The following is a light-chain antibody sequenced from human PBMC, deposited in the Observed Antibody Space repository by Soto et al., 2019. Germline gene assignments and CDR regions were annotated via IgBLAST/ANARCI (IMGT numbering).Light chain of an antibody. CDR2: DVS. CDR1: SSDVGGYNY. V-gene: IGLV2-14*01. J-gene: IGLJ1*01. CDR3: CSYTGISFYV. Sequence: QSALTQPASVSGSPGQSITMSCTGTSSDVGGYNYVSWYQQHPGKAPKLMIYDVSNRPSGVSNRFSGSKSGNTASLTISGLQAEDEADYYCCSYTGISFYVYGPGINVTVL.